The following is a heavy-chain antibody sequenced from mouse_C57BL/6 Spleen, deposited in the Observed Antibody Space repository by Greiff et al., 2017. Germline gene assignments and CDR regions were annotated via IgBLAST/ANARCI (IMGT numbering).Heavy chain of an antibody. CDR1: GYSFTGYY. V-gene: IGHV1-42*01. CDR2: INPSTGGT. D-gene: IGHD1-1*01. CDR3: AREEIYYGKGY. J-gene: IGHJ2*01. Sequence: VQLQQSGPELVKPGASVKISCKASGYSFTGYYMNWVKQSPEKSLEWIGEINPSTGGTTYNQKFKAKATLTVDKSSSTAYMQLKSLTSEDSAVYYCAREEIYYGKGYWGQGTTLTVSS.